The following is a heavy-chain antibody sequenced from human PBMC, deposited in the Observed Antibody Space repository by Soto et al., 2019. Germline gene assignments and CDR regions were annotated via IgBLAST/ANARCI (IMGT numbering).Heavy chain of an antibody. D-gene: IGHD2-8*01. CDR3: ARDLYCTNMSCGLDY. CDR2: IHYGGST. J-gene: IGHJ4*02. V-gene: IGHV4-31*03. CDR1: GGSISSDDSY. Sequence: PSETLSLTCTVSGGSISSDDSYWNWIRQHPGKGLEWVGYIHYGGSTYYNPSLRSRVTISVDTSKNQFSLKLSSVTAADTAVYYCARDLYCTNMSCGLDYWGLGTLVT.